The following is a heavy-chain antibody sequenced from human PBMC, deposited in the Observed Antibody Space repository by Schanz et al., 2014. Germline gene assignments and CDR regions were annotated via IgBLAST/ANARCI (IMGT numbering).Heavy chain of an antibody. D-gene: IGHD6-6*01. V-gene: IGHV1-46*01. CDR2: INPSGVST. J-gene: IGHJ4*02. CDR3: ARGGAYRSPSPVFYFDY. Sequence: QVHLVQSGAEVKKPGASVKVSCKASGYIFTSYSMHWVRQAPGQGLEWLGRINPSGVSTSSAQEYQGAGTMTSEMSTSTLQTELTSLRSEDTAVYYGARGGAYRSPSPVFYFDYWGQGTLVTVSS. CDR1: GYIFTSYS.